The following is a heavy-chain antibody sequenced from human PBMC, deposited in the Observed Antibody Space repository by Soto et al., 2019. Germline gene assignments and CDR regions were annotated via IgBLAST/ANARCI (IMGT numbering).Heavy chain of an antibody. V-gene: IGHV4-31*03. CDR3: ARGGWRYYDSSGYYHAFDI. Sequence: QVQLQQSGPGLVKPSQTLSLTCTVSGGSISSGGYYWSWIRQHPGKGLEWIGYIYYSGSTYYNPSLKSRVTISVDTSKNQCSLKLSSVTAADTAVYYCARGGWRYYDSSGYYHAFDIWGQGTMVTVSS. CDR2: IYYSGST. J-gene: IGHJ3*02. D-gene: IGHD3-22*01. CDR1: GGSISSGGYY.